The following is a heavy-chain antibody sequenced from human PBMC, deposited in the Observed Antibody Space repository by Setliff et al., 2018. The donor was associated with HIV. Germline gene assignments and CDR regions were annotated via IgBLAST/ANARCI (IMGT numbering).Heavy chain of an antibody. J-gene: IGHJ5*02. Sequence: PSETLSLTCTVSGDSISSYSWNWIRQSPGGGLEWIGFIFSSGSTKYNPSLQSRVTMSIDTSKNQFSLRLTSVTAADTGVYYCARDSGITMVRKVIGRAGLDAWGQGTRVTVSS. D-gene: IGHD3-10*01. V-gene: IGHV4-59*12. CDR2: IFSSGST. CDR1: GDSISSYS. CDR3: ARDSGITMVRKVIGRAGLDA.